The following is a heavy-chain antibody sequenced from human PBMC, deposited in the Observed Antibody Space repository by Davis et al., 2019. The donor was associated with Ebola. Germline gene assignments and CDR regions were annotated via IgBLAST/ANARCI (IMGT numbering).Heavy chain of an antibody. J-gene: IGHJ3*02. CDR3: ARVKAQLVGAFDI. CDR1: GGSISSYY. D-gene: IGHD6-6*01. CDR2: IYYSGST. V-gene: IGHV4-59*01. Sequence: PSETLSLTCTVSGGSISSYYWSWIRQPPGKGLEWIGYIYYSGSTNYNPSLKSRVTISVDTSKNQFSLKLSPVTAADTAVYYCARVKAQLVGAFDIWGQGTMVTVSS.